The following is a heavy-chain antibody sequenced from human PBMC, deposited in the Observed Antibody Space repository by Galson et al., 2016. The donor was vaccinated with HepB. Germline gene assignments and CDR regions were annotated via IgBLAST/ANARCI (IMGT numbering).Heavy chain of an antibody. Sequence: SLRLSCAASGFTFDDYAMHWVRQAPGKGLEWVSLISGNGDSTYYADSVKGRFTISRDNSKTSLYLVMNSLRAEDTALYYWTRGQQCLLKSWGRGTLVTVSS. V-gene: IGHV3-43*02. CDR1: GFTFDDYA. D-gene: IGHD6-13*01. J-gene: IGHJ5*02. CDR3: TRGQQCLLKS. CDR2: ISGNGDST.